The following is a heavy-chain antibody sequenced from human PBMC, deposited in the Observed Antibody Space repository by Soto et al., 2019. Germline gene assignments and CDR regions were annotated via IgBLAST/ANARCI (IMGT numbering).Heavy chain of an antibody. V-gene: IGHV4-34*01. J-gene: IGHJ3*02. Sequence: QVQLQQWGAGLLKPSETLSLTCAVYGGSFSGYYWSWIRQPPGKGLEWIGDINHSGSTNYNPSLRSRVTISVDTSKNQFSLKLSSVTAADTAVYYCARGPYCSGGSCYLHAFDIWGQGTMVTVSS. D-gene: IGHD2-15*01. CDR3: ARGPYCSGGSCYLHAFDI. CDR1: GGSFSGYY. CDR2: INHSGST.